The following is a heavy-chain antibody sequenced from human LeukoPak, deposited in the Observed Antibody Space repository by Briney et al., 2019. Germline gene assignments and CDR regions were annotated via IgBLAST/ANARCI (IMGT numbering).Heavy chain of an antibody. Sequence: GGSLRLSCAASGFSFSGSAMHWVRQASGKGLEWVGRIRTKPNIYATAYAASVKGRFTISRDNAKNSLYLQMNSLRAEDTALYYCAKEKTPYDYVWGYYFDYWGQGTLVTVSS. D-gene: IGHD3-16*01. CDR3: AKEKTPYDYVWGYYFDY. V-gene: IGHV3-73*01. J-gene: IGHJ4*02. CDR2: IRTKPNIYAT. CDR1: GFSFSGSA.